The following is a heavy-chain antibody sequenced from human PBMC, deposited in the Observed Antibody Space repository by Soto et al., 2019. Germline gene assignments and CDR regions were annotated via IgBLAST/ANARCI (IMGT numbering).Heavy chain of an antibody. CDR2: IYYSGST. CDR1: GAPITINY. J-gene: IGHJ4*02. CDR3: ARSSVRGWSY. D-gene: IGHD3-10*02. Sequence: SETLSLTCTVSGAPITINYWSWIRQAPGKGLEWIGYIYYSGSTTYNPSLKSRVTMSADTSKDQFSLNLNSVTAADTAVYYCARSSVRGWSYWGQGTLVTVSS. V-gene: IGHV4-59*12.